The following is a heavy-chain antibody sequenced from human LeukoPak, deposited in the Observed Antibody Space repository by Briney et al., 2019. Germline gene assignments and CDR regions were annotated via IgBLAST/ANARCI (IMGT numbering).Heavy chain of an antibody. CDR2: ISSSGSTI. CDR1: GFTFSSYE. V-gene: IGHV3-48*03. CDR3: AELGITMIGGV. Sequence: HPGGSLRLSCAASGFTFSSYEMNWVRQAPGKGLEWVSYISSSGSTIYYADSVKGRFTISRDNAKNSLYLQMNSLGAEDTAVYYCAELGITMIGGVWGKGTTVTISS. J-gene: IGHJ6*04. D-gene: IGHD3-10*02.